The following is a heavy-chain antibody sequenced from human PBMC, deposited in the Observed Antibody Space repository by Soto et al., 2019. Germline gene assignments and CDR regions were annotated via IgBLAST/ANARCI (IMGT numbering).Heavy chain of an antibody. CDR1: GFTFRDYW. D-gene: IGHD3-9*01. CDR3: ARGSFDHALDI. J-gene: IGHJ3*02. Sequence: EVQLVESGGDLVQPGGSLRLSCAASGFTFRDYWMHWVRQAPGEGLVWVSRVDSDGSGTIYGDYVKGRFTVSRNNAKNTLFLQMNSLRVDDTAMYYCARGSFDHALDIWGQGTMVTVSS. V-gene: IGHV3-74*01. CDR2: VDSDGSGT.